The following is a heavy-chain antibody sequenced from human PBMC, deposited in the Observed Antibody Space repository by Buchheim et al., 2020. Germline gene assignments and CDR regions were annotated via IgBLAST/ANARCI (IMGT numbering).Heavy chain of an antibody. CDR2: IWYDGSNK. CDR1: GFTFSSYG. CDR3: AREGLIVATTDNYYYYGMDV. J-gene: IGHJ6*02. V-gene: IGHV3-33*01. D-gene: IGHD5-12*01. Sequence: QVQLVESGGGVVQPGRSLRLSCAASGFTFSSYGMHWVRQAPGKGLEWVAVIWYDGSNKYYADSVKGRFTISRDNSKNTLYLQMNSLRAEDTAVYYCAREGLIVATTDNYYYYGMDVWGQGTT.